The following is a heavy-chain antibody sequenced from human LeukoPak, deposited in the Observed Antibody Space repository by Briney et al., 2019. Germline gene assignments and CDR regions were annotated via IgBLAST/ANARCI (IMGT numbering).Heavy chain of an antibody. J-gene: IGHJ6*03. V-gene: IGHV4-4*07. CDR3: ARDVYCSSTSCSYYYYYMDV. Sequence: SETLSLTCTVSGGSISSYYWSWIRQPAGKGLEWIGRIYTSGSTNYNPSLKSRVTMSVDTSKNQFSLKLSSVTAADTAVYYCARDVYCSSTSCSYYYYYMDVWGKGTTVTVSS. D-gene: IGHD2-2*01. CDR1: GGSISSYY. CDR2: IYTSGST.